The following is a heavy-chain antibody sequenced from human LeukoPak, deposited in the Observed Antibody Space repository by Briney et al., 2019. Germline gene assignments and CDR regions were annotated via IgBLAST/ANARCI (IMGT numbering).Heavy chain of an antibody. V-gene: IGHV3-30*02. Sequence: PGGSLRLSCAASGFTFSSYGMHWVRQAPGKGLGWVAFIRYEGSNKYYADSVKGRFTISRDNSKNTLYLQMNSLRAEDTAVYYCAKDRTGYSSSPDAFDIWGQGTMVTVSS. CDR2: IRYEGSNK. CDR1: GFTFSSYG. D-gene: IGHD6-6*01. J-gene: IGHJ3*02. CDR3: AKDRTGYSSSPDAFDI.